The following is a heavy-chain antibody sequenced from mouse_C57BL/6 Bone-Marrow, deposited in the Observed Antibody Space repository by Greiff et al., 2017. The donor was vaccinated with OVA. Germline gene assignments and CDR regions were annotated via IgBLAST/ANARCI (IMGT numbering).Heavy chain of an antibody. D-gene: IGHD4-1*01. Sequence: QVQLQQSGAELARPGASVKLSCKASGYTFTSYGISWVKQRTGQGLEWIGEIYPRSGNTYYNEKFKGKATLTADKSSSTAYMQLSSLTSEDSAVYYCARWEGKLGRDFDYWGQGTTLTVSS. CDR3: ARWEGKLGRDFDY. J-gene: IGHJ2*01. V-gene: IGHV1-81*01. CDR1: GYTFTSYG. CDR2: IYPRSGNT.